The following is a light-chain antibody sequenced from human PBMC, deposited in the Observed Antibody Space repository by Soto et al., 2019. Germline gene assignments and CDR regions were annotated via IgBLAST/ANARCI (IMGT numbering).Light chain of an antibody. CDR3: PQYDSHPLT. CDR2: DSS. V-gene: IGKV1-33*01. CDR1: QDLSNF. Sequence: DIQMTQSPSSLSASIGDRVTITCQASQDLSNFLNWYQQKPGKDPKLLIYDSSDFETGVRPRFVPSGSGTDITFTFSSLPPADIETDYCPQYDSHPLTIGPGAKVYIK. J-gene: IGKJ3*01.